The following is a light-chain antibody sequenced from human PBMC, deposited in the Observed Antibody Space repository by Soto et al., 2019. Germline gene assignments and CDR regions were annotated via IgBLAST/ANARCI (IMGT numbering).Light chain of an antibody. CDR1: QSVSSY. CDR2: DAS. Sequence: EIVLTQSPATLSLSPGERATLSCRASQSVSSYLAWYQQKPGQAPRLLIYDASNRATGIAARFSGSGSGTDFTLPISSLEPEDFAVYYCQQRSNWPGFGGGPKVEIK. J-gene: IGKJ4*02. CDR3: QQRSNWPG. V-gene: IGKV3-11*01.